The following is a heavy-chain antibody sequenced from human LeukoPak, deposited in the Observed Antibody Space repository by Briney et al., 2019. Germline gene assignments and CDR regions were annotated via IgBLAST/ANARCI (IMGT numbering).Heavy chain of an antibody. CDR2: INPNSGGT. V-gene: IGHV1-2*02. D-gene: IGHD1-1*01. CDR3: ARAELESQFDP. J-gene: IGHJ5*02. Sequence: ASVKVSCRDSGSTFTVSYMHWVRQAPGQGLEWMGWINPNSGGTNYAQKFQGRVTMTRDTSISTAYMELSSLISDDTAVYYCARAELESQFDPWGQGTLVTVSS. CDR1: GSTFTVSY.